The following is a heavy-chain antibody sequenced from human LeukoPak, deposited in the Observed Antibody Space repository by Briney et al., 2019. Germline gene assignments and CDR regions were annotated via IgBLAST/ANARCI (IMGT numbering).Heavy chain of an antibody. J-gene: IGHJ4*02. D-gene: IGHD6-19*01. V-gene: IGHV3-33*01. CDR3: AREGIAVAGPSKRPFDY. CDR1: GFTISSYG. Sequence: GGSLRLSCAASGFTISSYGIHWVRQAPGKGLEWVAVIWYDGSNKYSADSVKGRFTISRDNSKNTLYLQMNSLRAEDTAVYYCAREGIAVAGPSKRPFDYWGQGTLVTVSS. CDR2: IWYDGSNK.